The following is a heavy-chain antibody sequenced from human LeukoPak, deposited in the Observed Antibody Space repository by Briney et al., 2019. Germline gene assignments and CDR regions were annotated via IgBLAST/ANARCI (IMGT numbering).Heavy chain of an antibody. J-gene: IGHJ6*02. Sequence: SETLSLTCTVSGGSISSYYWSWIRQPPGKGLEWIGYIYYSGSTNYNPSLKSRVTVSVDTSKNQFSLKLSSVTAADTAVYCCARHPSDRNYGMDVWGQGTTVTVSS. CDR1: GGSISSYY. CDR3: ARHPSDRNYGMDV. CDR2: IYYSGST. V-gene: IGHV4-59*08.